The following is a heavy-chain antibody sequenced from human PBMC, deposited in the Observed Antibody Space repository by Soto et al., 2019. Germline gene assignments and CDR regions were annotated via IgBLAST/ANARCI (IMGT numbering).Heavy chain of an antibody. V-gene: IGHV4-61*05. CDR3: AGWYVLGFDC. J-gene: IGHJ4*02. CDR2: IYYSGST. CDR1: GGSISSSSFY. Sequence: SETLSLTCTVSGGSISSSSFYWVWIRQPPGKGLEWIGYIYYSGSTNYNPSLKSRVTISVDTSKNQFSLKLSSVTAADTAVYYGAGWYVLGFDCWGQGTLVTFSS. D-gene: IGHD3-10*02.